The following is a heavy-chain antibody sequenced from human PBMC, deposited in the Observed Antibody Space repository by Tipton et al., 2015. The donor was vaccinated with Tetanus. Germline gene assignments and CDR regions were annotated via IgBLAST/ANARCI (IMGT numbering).Heavy chain of an antibody. V-gene: IGHV3-23*01. CDR2: ISGSGVQT. CDR3: ARLVSNAFDV. J-gene: IGHJ3*01. D-gene: IGHD3-9*01. CDR1: GFTFSDYG. Sequence: SLRLSCAASGFTFSDYGMSWVRQAPGKGLEWVSSISGSGVQTNYADSVKGRFTVSRDNAKNSLYLQMNSLRSEDTGIYYCARLVSNAFDVWGQGTVVTVSS.